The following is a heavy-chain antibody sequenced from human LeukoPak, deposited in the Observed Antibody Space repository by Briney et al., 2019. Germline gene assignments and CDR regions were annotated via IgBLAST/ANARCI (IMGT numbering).Heavy chain of an antibody. V-gene: IGHV4-39*01. CDR2: IYYSGNT. CDR1: GGSISSDSFY. Sequence: SETLSLTCTLSGGSISSDSFYWGWIRQPPGKGLEWIGSIYYSGNTYYNPSLKSRVTVSLETSENQFSLKLSSVTAADTAVYYCARHGSVNYYNYWFDPWGQGTLVTVSS. CDR3: ARHGSVNYYNYWFDP. J-gene: IGHJ5*02. D-gene: IGHD3-10*01.